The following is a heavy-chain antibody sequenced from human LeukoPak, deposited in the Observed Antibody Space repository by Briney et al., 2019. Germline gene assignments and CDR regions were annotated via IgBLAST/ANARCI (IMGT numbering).Heavy chain of an antibody. CDR3: VRWGEEAGMDC. J-gene: IGHJ4*02. CDR2: ISPDGSDP. D-gene: IGHD6-19*01. Sequence: GGSLRLSCEASGFTFTTYWMGWVRQVPGQGLECLANISPDGSDPYYVDSVKGRFTISRDNAKKSMFLQMTSLRVEETAVYRCVRWGEEAGMDCWGQGTLVTVSS. CDR1: GFTFTTYW. V-gene: IGHV3-7*01.